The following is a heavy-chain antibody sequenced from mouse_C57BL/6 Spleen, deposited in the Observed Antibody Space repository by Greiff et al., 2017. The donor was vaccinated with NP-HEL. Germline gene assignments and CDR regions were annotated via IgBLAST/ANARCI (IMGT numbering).Heavy chain of an antibody. D-gene: IGHD1-1*01. CDR2: FHPYNDDT. CDR3: ARGDYYGSSYWYFDV. CDR1: GYTFTTYP. Sequence: VQLQQSGAELVKPGASVKMSCKASGYTFTTYPIEWMKQNHGKSLEWIGNFHPYNDDTKYNEKFKGKAKLTVEKSSSTVYLVLSRLTSDDSDVYYCARGDYYGSSYWYFDVWGTGTTVTVSS. J-gene: IGHJ1*03. V-gene: IGHV1-47*01.